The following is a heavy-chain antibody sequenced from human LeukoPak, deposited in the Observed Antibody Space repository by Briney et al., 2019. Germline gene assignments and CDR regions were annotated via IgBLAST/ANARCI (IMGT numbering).Heavy chain of an antibody. Sequence: PLETLSLTCTVSGGSISSSSYYWGWIRQPPGKGLEWIGSIYYSGSTYYNPSLKSRVTISVDTSKNQFSLKLSSVTAADTAVYYCARFSRDELWWDYYYMDVWGKGTTVTVSS. D-gene: IGHD5-18*01. CDR3: ARFSRDELWWDYYYMDV. CDR2: IYYSGST. J-gene: IGHJ6*03. CDR1: GGSISSSSYY. V-gene: IGHV4-39*07.